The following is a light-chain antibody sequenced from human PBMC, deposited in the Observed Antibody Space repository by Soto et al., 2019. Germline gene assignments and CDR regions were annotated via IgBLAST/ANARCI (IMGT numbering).Light chain of an antibody. CDR2: DAF. CDR3: QERSNVVT. CDR1: QSINTY. J-gene: IGKJ4*01. Sequence: EIGLTQSPATLSLSPGERATLSCRASQSINTYLAWYQQKPGQTPRLLIYDAFHRAPGIPVRFSGGGSSKDFTLSITTLESEDVAVCYRQERSNVVTFGGGPKVEI. V-gene: IGKV3-11*01.